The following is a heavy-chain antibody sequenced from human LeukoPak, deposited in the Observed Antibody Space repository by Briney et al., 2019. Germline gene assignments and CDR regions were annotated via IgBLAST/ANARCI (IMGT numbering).Heavy chain of an antibody. D-gene: IGHD4-11*01. CDR3: ARSINYSNYLLDY. V-gene: IGHV3-23*01. CDR2: ISGGDGST. CDR1: GFTFNTYA. Sequence: GGSLRLSCAASGFTFNTYAMNWVRRAPGKGLEWVSAISGGDGSTYYADSVKGRFTISRDNSKNTLSLQMSSLRAEDTAVYYCARSINYSNYLLDYWGQGTRVIVSS. J-gene: IGHJ4*02.